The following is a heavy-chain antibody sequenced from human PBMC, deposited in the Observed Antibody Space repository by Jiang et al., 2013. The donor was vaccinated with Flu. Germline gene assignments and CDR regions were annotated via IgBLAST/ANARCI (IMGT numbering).Heavy chain of an antibody. V-gene: IGHV1-69*01. D-gene: IGHD3-22*01. CDR3: ARDLYSVYDSSGYYFAY. Sequence: FQGRVTITADESTSTAYMELSSLRSEDTAVYYCARDLYSVYDSSGYYFAYWGQGTLVTVSS. J-gene: IGHJ4*02.